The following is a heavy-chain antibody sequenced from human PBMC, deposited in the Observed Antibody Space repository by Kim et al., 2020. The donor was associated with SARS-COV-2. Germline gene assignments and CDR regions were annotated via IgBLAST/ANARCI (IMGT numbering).Heavy chain of an antibody. J-gene: IGHJ6*02. V-gene: IGHV3-66*01. D-gene: IGHD4-17*01. Sequence: GGSLRLSCAASGFTVSSNYMSWVRQAPGKGLEWVSVIYSGGSTYYADSVKGRFTISRDNSKNTLYLQMNSLRAEDTAVYYCARGRGGDYGYYYYGMDVWGQGTTVTVSS. CDR3: ARGRGGDYGYYYYGMDV. CDR2: IYSGGST. CDR1: GFTVSSNY.